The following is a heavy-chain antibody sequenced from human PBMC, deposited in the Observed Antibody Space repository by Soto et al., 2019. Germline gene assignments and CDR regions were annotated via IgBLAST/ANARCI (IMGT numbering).Heavy chain of an antibody. CDR2: IIPIFGTA. CDR3: VRGGHDYGDLRWYFDL. D-gene: IGHD4-17*01. J-gene: IGHJ2*01. V-gene: IGHV1-69*12. Sequence: QVQLVQSGAEVKKPGSSVKVSCKASGGTFSSYAISWVRQAPGQGLEWMGGIIPIFGTANYAQKFQGRVTITADESTSTAYMELSSLRSEDRAVYYCVRGGHDYGDLRWYFDLWGRGTLLTVSS. CDR1: GGTFSSYA.